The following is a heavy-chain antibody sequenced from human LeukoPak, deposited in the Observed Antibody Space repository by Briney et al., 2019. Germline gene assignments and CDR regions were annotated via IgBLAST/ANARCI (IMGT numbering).Heavy chain of an antibody. D-gene: IGHD3-10*01. CDR2: ISASGGST. Sequence: GGSLRLSCAASGFTFSSYAMTWVRQAPGKGLEWVSGISASGGSTYYADSVKGHFTISRDNSKNTLYLEMISLRAEDTAVYYCAKDVEYGSGTAIGYWGQGTLVTVSS. J-gene: IGHJ4*02. CDR1: GFTFSSYA. V-gene: IGHV3-23*01. CDR3: AKDVEYGSGTAIGY.